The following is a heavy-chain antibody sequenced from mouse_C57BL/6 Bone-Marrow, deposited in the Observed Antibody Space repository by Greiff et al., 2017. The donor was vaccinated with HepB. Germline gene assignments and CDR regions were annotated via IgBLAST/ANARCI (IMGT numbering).Heavy chain of an antibody. CDR3: ARPAQATGAY. D-gene: IGHD3-2*02. CDR1: GYTFTSYG. CDR2: IYPRSGNT. Sequence: VQLQQSGAELARPGASVKLSCKASGYTFTSYGISWVKQRTGQGLEWIGEIYPRSGNTYYNEKFKGKATRTADKSSSTAYMELRSLTSEDSAVYFCARPAQATGAYWGQGTLVTVSA. J-gene: IGHJ3*01. V-gene: IGHV1-81*01.